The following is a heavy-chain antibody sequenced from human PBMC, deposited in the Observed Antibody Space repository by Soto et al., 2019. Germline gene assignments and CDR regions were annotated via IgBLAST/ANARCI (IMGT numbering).Heavy chain of an antibody. CDR3: AKVSTTHTFGPLDP. CDR1: GFTFDDYG. Sequence: GGSLRLSCAASGFTFDDYGMHWVRQAPGKGLEWVPGISWNSGSIGYADSVKGRFIISRDNAKNSVYLQMNNLRPEDTAFYFCAKVSTTHTFGPLDPWGQGTLVTVSS. V-gene: IGHV3-9*01. CDR2: ISWNSGSI. D-gene: IGHD1-1*01. J-gene: IGHJ5*02.